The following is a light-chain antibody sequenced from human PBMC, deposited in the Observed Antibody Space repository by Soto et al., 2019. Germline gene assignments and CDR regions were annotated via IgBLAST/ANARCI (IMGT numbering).Light chain of an antibody. Sequence: IVLTQSPGTLSLSPGERATLSCGASQSVTNNFLAWYQQKPGQAPRLLIYGASSRATGVPDRFSGSGSGTDFTLTICRLEPGDFAVYYCQQYGTPLFTFGPGTRWIS. CDR1: QSVTNNF. V-gene: IGKV3-20*01. CDR2: GAS. CDR3: QQYGTPLFT. J-gene: IGKJ3*01.